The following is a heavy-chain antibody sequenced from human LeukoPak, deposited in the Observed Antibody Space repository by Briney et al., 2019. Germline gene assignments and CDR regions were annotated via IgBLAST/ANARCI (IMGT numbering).Heavy chain of an antibody. CDR1: GFTVSSNS. CDR2: IYSDNT. CDR3: ARWRAHKDDIGASLDI. Sequence: GGSLRLSCTVSGFTVSSNSMSWVRQAPGKGLEWVSFIYSDNTHYSDSVKGRFTISRDNSKNTLYLQMNSLRAEDTAVYFCARWRAHKDDIGASLDIWGQGTIVTVSS. D-gene: IGHD2-15*01. J-gene: IGHJ3*02. V-gene: IGHV3-53*01.